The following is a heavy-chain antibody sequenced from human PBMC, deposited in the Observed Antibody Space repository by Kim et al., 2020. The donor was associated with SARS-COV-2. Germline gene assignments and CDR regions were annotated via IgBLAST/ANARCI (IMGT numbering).Heavy chain of an antibody. D-gene: IGHD3-16*02. CDR2: IWYDGSNK. CDR3: AKGGSYDYVWGSYRYQSVGMDV. V-gene: IGHV3-33*06. J-gene: IGHJ6*04. CDR1: GFTFSSYA. Sequence: GGSLRLSCAASGFTFSSYAMHWVRQAPGKGLEWVAVIWYDGSNKYYADSVKGRFTISRDNSKNTLYLQMNSLRAEDTAVYYCAKGGSYDYVWGSYRYQSVGMDVWGEGATVTVSS.